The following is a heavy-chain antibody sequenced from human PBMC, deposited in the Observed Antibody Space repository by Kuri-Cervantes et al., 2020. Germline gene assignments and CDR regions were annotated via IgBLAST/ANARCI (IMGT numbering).Heavy chain of an antibody. J-gene: IGHJ3*02. CDR2: IYPGDSDT. CDR1: GYSFTSYW. CDR3: ARDKNYYDSSGYYYGRGDAFDI. Sequence: KVSCKGSGYSFTSYWIGWVRQMPGKGLEWMGIIYPGDSDTRYSPSFQGQVTISADKSISTAYLQWSSLKASDTAMYYCARDKNYYDSSGYYYGRGDAFDIWGQGTMVTVSS. D-gene: IGHD3-22*01. V-gene: IGHV5-51*01.